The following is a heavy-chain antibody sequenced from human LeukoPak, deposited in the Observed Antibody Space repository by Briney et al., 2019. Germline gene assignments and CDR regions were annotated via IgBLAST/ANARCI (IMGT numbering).Heavy chain of an antibody. CDR1: GGSISSSSYY. CDR2: IYHSGST. Sequence: SETLSLTCTVSGGSISSSSYYWGWIRQPPGKGLEWIGSIYHSGSTDYNPSLKSRVTISVHTSKNQFSLKLSSVTAADTAVYYCARDSSGYYFPFDYWGQGTPVTVSS. D-gene: IGHD3-22*01. J-gene: IGHJ4*02. CDR3: ARDSSGYYFPFDY. V-gene: IGHV4-39*07.